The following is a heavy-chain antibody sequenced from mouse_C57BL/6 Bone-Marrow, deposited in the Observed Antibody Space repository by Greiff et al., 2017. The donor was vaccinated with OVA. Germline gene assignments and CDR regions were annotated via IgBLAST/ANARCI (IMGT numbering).Heavy chain of an antibody. Sequence: VQLQQPGAELVRPGSSVKLSCKASGYTFTSYWMDWVKQRPGQGLEWIGNIYSSDSETHYNQKFKDKATLTVDKSSSTAYMQRSSLTSEDSAVYYCASYYYGSSYWYFDVWGTGTTVTVSS. CDR2: IYSSDSET. D-gene: IGHD1-1*01. CDR1: GYTFTSYW. J-gene: IGHJ1*03. CDR3: ASYYYGSSYWYFDV. V-gene: IGHV1-61*01.